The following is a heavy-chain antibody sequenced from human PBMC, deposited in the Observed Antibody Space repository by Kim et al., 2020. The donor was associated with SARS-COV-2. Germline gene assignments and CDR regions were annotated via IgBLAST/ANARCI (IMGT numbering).Heavy chain of an antibody. J-gene: IGHJ6*02. CDR1: GFTFSSYG. D-gene: IGHD6-13*01. CDR2: IWYDGSNK. V-gene: IGHV3-33*01. CDR3: AREGMTLRYYYYGMDV. Sequence: GGSLRLSCAASGFTFSSYGMHWVRQAPGKGLEWVAVIWYDGSNKYYADSVKGRFTISRDNSKNTLYLQMNSLRAEDTAVYYCAREGMTLRYYYYGMDVWGQGTTVTVSS.